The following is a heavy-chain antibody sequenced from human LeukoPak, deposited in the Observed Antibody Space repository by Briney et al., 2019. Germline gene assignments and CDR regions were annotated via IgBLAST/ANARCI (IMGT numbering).Heavy chain of an antibody. V-gene: IGHV1-46*01. CDR2: ISACGGST. CDR3: ARGLAYSRRWAFDI. J-gene: IGHJ3*02. Sequence: ASVKVSCKAFVYTFTSSYMHWVRQAPRQAPEWLGVISACGGSTTYAQKFQRRVTLTRDMSTSTDYLELSSLRAEDTAVYYCARGLAYSRRWAFDIWGQGTMVTASS. CDR1: VYTFTSSY. D-gene: IGHD6-13*01.